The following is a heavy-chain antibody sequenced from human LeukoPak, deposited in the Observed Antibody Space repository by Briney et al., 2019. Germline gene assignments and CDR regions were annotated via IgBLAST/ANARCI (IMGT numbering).Heavy chain of an antibody. CDR3: ARGLYDSSGYYLDY. D-gene: IGHD3-22*01. J-gene: IGHJ4*02. CDR1: GFTVSSNY. V-gene: IGHV3-66*01. CDR2: IYSGGST. Sequence: GGSLRLSCAASGFTVSSNYMSWVRQAPGKGLEWVSVIYSGGSTYYADSVKGRFTISRDNSKNTLYLQMNSLRAEDTAVYYCARGLYDSSGYYLDYWGQGTLVTVSS.